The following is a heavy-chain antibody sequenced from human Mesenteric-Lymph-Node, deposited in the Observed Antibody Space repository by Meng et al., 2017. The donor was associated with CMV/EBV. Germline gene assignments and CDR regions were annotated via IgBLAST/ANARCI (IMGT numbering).Heavy chain of an antibody. CDR1: GFNVNKNY. Sequence: GESLKISCAVSGFNVNKNYMNWVRQTPGKGLEWVAVFYSDFATFVDFTYYADSVRGRFTISRDNSRNILYLQMDILRADDTGVYYCASHSHYAGNPPGAHISWGRGTLVTVSS. J-gene: IGHJ4*02. V-gene: IGHV3-53*01. CDR3: ASHSHYAGNPPGAHIS. D-gene: IGHD4-23*01. CDR2: FYSDFATFVDFT.